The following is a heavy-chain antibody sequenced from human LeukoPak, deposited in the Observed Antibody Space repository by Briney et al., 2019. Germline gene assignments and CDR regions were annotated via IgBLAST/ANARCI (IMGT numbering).Heavy chain of an antibody. CDR2: IRSKANSYAT. Sequence: GGSLRLSCAASWFTFSGSAMHWVRQASGKGLEWVGRIRSKANSYATAYAASVKGRFTISRDDSKNTAYPQMNSLKTEDTAVYYCARDSTRLRFLEWLPHNYYYMDVWGKGTTVTVSS. J-gene: IGHJ6*03. V-gene: IGHV3-73*01. CDR1: WFTFSGSA. D-gene: IGHD3-3*01. CDR3: ARDSTRLRFLEWLPHNYYYMDV.